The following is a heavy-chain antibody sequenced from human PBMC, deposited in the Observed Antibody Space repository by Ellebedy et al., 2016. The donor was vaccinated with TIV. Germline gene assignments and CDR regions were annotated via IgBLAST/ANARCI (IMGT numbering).Heavy chain of an antibody. J-gene: IGHJ4*02. CDR2: IYSGGNT. CDR3: AGDGGAARTAPPDY. D-gene: IGHD6-6*01. Sequence: PGGSLRLSCAASGFTVSNNYMSWFRQAPGKGLDWVSLIYSGGNTHYADSVKGRFTISRDSSDNTVYLQMNSLRVEDTAVYYCAGDGGAARTAPPDYWGQGTLVTVSS. V-gene: IGHV3-66*01. CDR1: GFTVSNNY.